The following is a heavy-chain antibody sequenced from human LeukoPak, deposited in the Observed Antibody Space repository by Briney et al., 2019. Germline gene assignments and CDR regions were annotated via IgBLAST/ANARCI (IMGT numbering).Heavy chain of an antibody. CDR2: IYSGGNT. V-gene: IGHV3-53*01. J-gene: IGHJ3*02. Sequence: GGSLRLSCTVSGFTVSSNSMSWVRQAPGKGLEWVSFIYSGGNTHYSDSVKGRFTISRDNSKNTLYLQMNSLRAEDTAVYYCAKNHDSISYHTDDAFDIWGPGTMVTVSS. D-gene: IGHD3-22*01. CDR1: GFTVSSNS. CDR3: AKNHDSISYHTDDAFDI.